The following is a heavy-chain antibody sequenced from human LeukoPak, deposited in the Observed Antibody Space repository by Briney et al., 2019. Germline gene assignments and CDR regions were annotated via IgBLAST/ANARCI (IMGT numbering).Heavy chain of an antibody. D-gene: IGHD3-22*01. Sequence: PSETLSLTCAVYGGSFSGYYWSWIRQPPGKGLEWIGEINHSGSTNYNPSLKSRVTISVDTSKNQSSLKLSSVTAADTAVYYCATFPTYYDSSGYYGTRDYWGQGTLVTVSS. V-gene: IGHV4-34*01. CDR1: GGSFSGYY. CDR2: INHSGST. J-gene: IGHJ4*02. CDR3: ATFPTYYDSSGYYGTRDY.